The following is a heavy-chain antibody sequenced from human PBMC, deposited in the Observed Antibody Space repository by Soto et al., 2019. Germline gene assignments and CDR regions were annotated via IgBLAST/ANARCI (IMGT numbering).Heavy chain of an antibody. CDR1: GGSFSGYY. J-gene: IGHJ4*02. D-gene: IGHD3-3*01. CDR3: ARSGGYYDFWSGYYRW. Sequence: QVQLQQWGAGLLKPSETLSLTCAVYGGSFSGYYWSWIRQPPGKGLEWIGEINHSGSTNYNPSLKSRVTISVDTSKNQFSLKLSSVTAADTAVYYCARSGGYYDFWSGYYRWWGQGTLVTVSS. CDR2: INHSGST. V-gene: IGHV4-34*01.